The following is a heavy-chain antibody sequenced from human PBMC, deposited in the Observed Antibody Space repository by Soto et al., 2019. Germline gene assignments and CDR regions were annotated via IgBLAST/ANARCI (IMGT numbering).Heavy chain of an antibody. Sequence: QVQLVQSGAEVKKPGASVKVSCKASGYTFTNYAVSWLRQAPGQGLEWMGWINADNGNTNYAQKLQGRVTMTTDTSTSTADMELRSLRSDDTAVYYCARYTPRIRGPIVRGLINGVDYYFHSMDVWGQGTTVIVSS. J-gene: IGHJ6*02. CDR2: INADNGNT. CDR1: GYTFTNYA. CDR3: ARYTPRIRGPIVRGLINGVDYYFHSMDV. V-gene: IGHV1-18*04. D-gene: IGHD3-10*01.